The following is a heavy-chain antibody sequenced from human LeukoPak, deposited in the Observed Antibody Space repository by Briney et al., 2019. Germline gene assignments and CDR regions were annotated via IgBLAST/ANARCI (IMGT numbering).Heavy chain of an antibody. Sequence: SETLSLTCAVYGGSFSGYYWSWIRQPPGKGLEWIGEINHSGSTNYNPSLKRRVTISVDTSKNQFSLKLSSVTAADTAVYYCARDEYSSGWAFDYWGQGTLVTVSS. CDR1: GGSFSGYY. CDR3: ARDEYSSGWAFDY. J-gene: IGHJ4*02. CDR2: INHSGST. D-gene: IGHD6-19*01. V-gene: IGHV4-34*01.